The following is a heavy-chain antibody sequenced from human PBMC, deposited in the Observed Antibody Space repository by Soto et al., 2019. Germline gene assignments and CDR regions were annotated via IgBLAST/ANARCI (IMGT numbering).Heavy chain of an antibody. Sequence: ASVKVSCNASGYTFTNYYIHWVRQAPGQGLEWMGVMNPSGGSTRYAQKFQGRVTMTRDPSRSTVYMEMSSLRYEDTAVYYCARDRGRAAAGEYHYYGMDVWGQGTTVTVSS. D-gene: IGHD6-13*01. CDR2: MNPSGGST. CDR1: GYTFTNYY. CDR3: ARDRGRAAAGEYHYYGMDV. J-gene: IGHJ6*02. V-gene: IGHV1-46*01.